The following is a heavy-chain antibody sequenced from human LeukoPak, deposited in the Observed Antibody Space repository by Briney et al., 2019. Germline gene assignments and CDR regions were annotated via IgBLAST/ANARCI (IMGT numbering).Heavy chain of an antibody. D-gene: IGHD5-12*01. CDR1: GGSISSGGYS. J-gene: IGHJ4*02. CDR3: AIHSGGYAY. V-gene: IGHV4-30-4*07. CDR2: IYYSDST. Sequence: PSETLSLACAVSGGSISSGGYSWSWLRQPPGKGLEWIGYIYYSDSTYYNPSLKSRVTISIDTSKNQFSLKLSSVTAADTAVYYCAIHSGGYAYWGQGTLVTVSS.